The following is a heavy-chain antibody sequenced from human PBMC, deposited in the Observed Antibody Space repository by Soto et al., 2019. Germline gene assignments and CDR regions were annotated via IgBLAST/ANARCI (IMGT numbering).Heavy chain of an antibody. CDR3: AKDPYSSAPRYNWFDP. CDR1: GFTFSSYA. J-gene: IGHJ5*02. D-gene: IGHD6-25*01. Sequence: EVQLLESGGGLVQPGGSLRLSCAASGFTFSSYAMSWVRQAPGKGLEWVSAISGSGGSTYYADSVKGRFTISRDNSKNMLYRQMNSLRAEDTAVYYCAKDPYSSAPRYNWFDPWGQGTLVTVSS. V-gene: IGHV3-23*01. CDR2: ISGSGGST.